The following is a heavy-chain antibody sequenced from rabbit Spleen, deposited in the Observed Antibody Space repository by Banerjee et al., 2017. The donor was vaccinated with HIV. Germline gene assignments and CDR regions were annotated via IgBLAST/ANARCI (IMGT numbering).Heavy chain of an antibody. CDR3: ARGYSDVYFNL. V-gene: IGHV1S45*01. D-gene: IGHD1-1*01. Sequence: EETGGGQVKAEGSPIITCKAAGFFFSNNYVMRWVRQAPGKGLEWIGCIGTGSGNSYYASWAKGRFTISKISSTTVTLQVTSLTAADTAPYFCARGYSDVYFNLWGQGTLVTVS. CDR2: IGTGSGNS. CDR1: GFFFSNNYV. J-gene: IGHJ4*01.